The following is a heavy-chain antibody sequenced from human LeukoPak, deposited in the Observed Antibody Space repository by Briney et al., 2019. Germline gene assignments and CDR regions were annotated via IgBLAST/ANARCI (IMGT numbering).Heavy chain of an antibody. CDR2: VYASGAT. D-gene: IGHD2/OR15-2a*01. CDR1: GGSITNYY. V-gene: IGHV4-59*08. Sequence: SETLSLTCTVSGGSITNYYWSWIRQPPGEGLEWIGYVYASGATNSNPSLKSRVTISVDTSKNQFSLKLSSVTAADTAVYYCARHGKGVAYFYTFDIWGQGTVVAVSS. CDR3: ARHGKGVAYFYTFDI. J-gene: IGHJ3*02.